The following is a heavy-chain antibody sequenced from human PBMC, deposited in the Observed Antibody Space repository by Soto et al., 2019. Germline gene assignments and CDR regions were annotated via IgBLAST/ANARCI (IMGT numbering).Heavy chain of an antibody. CDR3: ARERSSGWLDY. CDR2: MNPNSGNT. Sequence: QVQLVQSGAEVKKPGASVKVSCKASGYTFTSYDINWVRQATGQGLEWMGWMNPNSGNTGYAQKSQXXGAMTRNASISTAYMELSSLRSEDTAVYYCARERSSGWLDYWGQGTLVTVSS. CDR1: GYTFTSYD. D-gene: IGHD6-19*01. J-gene: IGHJ4*02. V-gene: IGHV1-8*01.